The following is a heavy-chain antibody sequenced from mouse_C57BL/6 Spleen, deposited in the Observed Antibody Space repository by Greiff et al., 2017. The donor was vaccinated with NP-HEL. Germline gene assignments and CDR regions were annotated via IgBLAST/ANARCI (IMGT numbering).Heavy chain of an antibody. CDR3: ARGDYYGSMDY. V-gene: IGHV1-69*02. Sequence: QVQLQQPGAELVKPGASVKLSCKASGYTFTSYWMHWVKQRPGRGLEWIGRIDPSDSYTNYNQKFKGKATLTVDTSSSTAYMQLSSLTSEDSAVYYCARGDYYGSMDYWGQGTSVTVSS. CDR2: IDPSDSYT. D-gene: IGHD1-1*01. CDR1: GYTFTSYW. J-gene: IGHJ4*01.